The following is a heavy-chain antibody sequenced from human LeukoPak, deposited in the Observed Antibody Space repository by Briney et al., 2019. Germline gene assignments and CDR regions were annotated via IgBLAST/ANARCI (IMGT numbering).Heavy chain of an antibody. J-gene: IGHJ4*02. CDR3: ARLGQFNWNARDY. V-gene: IGHV5-51*01. Sequence: AGESLEISCKGSGYSFTSYWIGWVRQMPGKGLEWMGIIYPGDSDTRYSPSFQGQVTISADKSISTAYLQWSSLKASDTAMYYCARLGQFNWNARDYWGQGTLVTVSS. CDR2: IYPGDSDT. CDR1: GYSFTSYW. D-gene: IGHD1-20*01.